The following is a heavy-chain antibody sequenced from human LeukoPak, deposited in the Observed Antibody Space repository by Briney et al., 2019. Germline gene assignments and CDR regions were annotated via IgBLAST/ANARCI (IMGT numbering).Heavy chain of an antibody. D-gene: IGHD3-10*01. Sequence: SETLSLTCTVSGGSISSYYWSWIRQPPGKGLEWIGYIYYSGSTNYNPSLKSRVTISVDTSKNQFSLKLSSVTAADTAVYYCARDGTQYCYGSGSYSNYWYFDLWGRGTLVTVSS. V-gene: IGHV4-59*01. J-gene: IGHJ2*01. CDR3: ARDGTQYCYGSGSYSNYWYFDL. CDR1: GGSISSYY. CDR2: IYYSGST.